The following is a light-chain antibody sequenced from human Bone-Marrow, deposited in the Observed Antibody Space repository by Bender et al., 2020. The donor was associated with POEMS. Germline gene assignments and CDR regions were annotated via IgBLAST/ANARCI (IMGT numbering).Light chain of an antibody. CDR3: SSYEGSNNFV. V-gene: IGLV2-8*01. Sequence: QSALTQPPSASGSPGQSVTISCTGTSSDVGGYNYVSWYQQHPGKAPKLMICEVNKRPSGVPDRFSGSKSGNTASLTVSGLQAEDEADYYCSSYEGSNNFVFGGGTKLTVL. J-gene: IGLJ2*01. CDR2: EVN. CDR1: SSDVGGYNY.